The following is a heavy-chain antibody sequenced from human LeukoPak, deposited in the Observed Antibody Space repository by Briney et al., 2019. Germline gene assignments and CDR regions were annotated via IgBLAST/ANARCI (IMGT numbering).Heavy chain of an antibody. J-gene: IGHJ6*02. D-gene: IGHD2-2*01. CDR1: GFTFSSYG. CDR3: ARVRGGYCTSTSCYTGMDV. V-gene: IGHV3-30*03. CDR2: VSYDGSNE. Sequence: GGSLRLSCAVSGFTFSSYGMHWVRQAPGKGLEWVALVSYDGSNEYYADSVRGRFTISRDNSKFTLYVQMNSLRAEDTAVYYCARVRGGYCTSTSCYTGMDVWGQGTTVTVSS.